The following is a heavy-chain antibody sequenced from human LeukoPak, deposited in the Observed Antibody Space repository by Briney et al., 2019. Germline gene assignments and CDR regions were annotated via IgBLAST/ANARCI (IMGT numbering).Heavy chain of an antibody. J-gene: IGHJ5*02. Sequence: GASVKVSCKASGYTFTGYYMNWVRQAPGQGLEWMGWINPNSGGTNYAQKFQGRVTMTRDTSISTAYMELSRLRSDDTAVYYCARGQPRSSWPPPKYNWFDPWGQGTLVTVSS. V-gene: IGHV1-2*02. D-gene: IGHD6-13*01. CDR2: INPNSGGT. CDR1: GYTFTGYY. CDR3: ARGQPRSSWPPPKYNWFDP.